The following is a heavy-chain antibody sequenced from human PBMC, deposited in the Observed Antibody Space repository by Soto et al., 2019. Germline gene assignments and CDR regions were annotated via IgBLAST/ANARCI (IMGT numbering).Heavy chain of an antibody. J-gene: IGHJ3*02. CDR2: IIPIFGTT. CDR1: GGTFRNYA. CDR3: ARELPPAPGSFREDALDI. V-gene: IGHV1-69*15. D-gene: IGHD6-13*01. Sequence: QVQLVQSGAELKKPGSSVKVSCQASGGTFRNYAISWVRQAPGQRLEWMGKIIPIFGTTNYAQNFRGRVTITADEYTTTAYMELSSLRSDDTALYYCARELPPAPGSFREDALDIWGQGTMITVSS.